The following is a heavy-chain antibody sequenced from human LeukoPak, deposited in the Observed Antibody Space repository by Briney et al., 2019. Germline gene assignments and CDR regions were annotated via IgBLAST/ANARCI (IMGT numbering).Heavy chain of an antibody. J-gene: IGHJ4*02. CDR2: INYSGST. V-gene: IGHV4-39*01. CDR3: AKGYCSGTTCYDDRGAFDY. CDR1: GGSISNTFYY. D-gene: IGHD2-2*01. Sequence: SETLSLTCTVSGGSISNTFYYWGWIRQPPGKGLEWIGSINYSGSTYYNPSLKSRVTISIDTSKSQFSLKLSSVTAADTAVYYCAKGYCSGTTCYDDRGAFDYWGQGTLVTVSS.